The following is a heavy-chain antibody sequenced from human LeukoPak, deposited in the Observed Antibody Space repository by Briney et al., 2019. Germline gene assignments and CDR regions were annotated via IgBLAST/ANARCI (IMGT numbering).Heavy chain of an antibody. J-gene: IGHJ4*02. Sequence: EASVKVSCKASGYTFTGYYMHWVRQAPGQGLEWMGWISAYNGNTNYAQKLQGRVTMTTDTSTSTAYMELRSLRSDDTAVYYCARHFGVVIFDYWGQGTLVTVSS. CDR3: ARHFGVVIFDY. CDR2: ISAYNGNT. D-gene: IGHD3-3*01. V-gene: IGHV1-18*04. CDR1: GYTFTGYY.